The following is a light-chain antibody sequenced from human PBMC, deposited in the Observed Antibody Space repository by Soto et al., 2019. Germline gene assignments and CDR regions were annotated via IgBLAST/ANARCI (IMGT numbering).Light chain of an antibody. CDR2: GAS. V-gene: IGKV3-20*01. CDR1: RSVSASY. J-gene: IGKJ2*01. CDR3: KQYDTSAT. Sequence: EIVLTQSPGTLSLSPGERATLSFRASRSVSASYLAWYQQKPGQAPRLLIYGASSRATGFPDRFRGSGSGTDLTLTISSLEHDVSAVHYWKQYDTSATFGKKTKLEI.